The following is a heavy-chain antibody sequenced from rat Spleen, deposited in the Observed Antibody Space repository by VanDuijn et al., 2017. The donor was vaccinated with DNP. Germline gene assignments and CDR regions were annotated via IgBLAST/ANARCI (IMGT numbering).Heavy chain of an antibody. D-gene: IGHD4-1*01. V-gene: IGHV5-22*01. CDR3: ARHVLPLRVWDY. CDR2: INYDGGRT. Sequence: EVQLVESGGGLVQPGRSLKLSCAASGFTFRNYGMAWVRQAPAKGLAWVAYINYDGGRTYYGDSVRGRFTISRDNAKSILYLQMNSLRSDDMATYYCARHVLPLRVWDYWGQGVMVTVSS. J-gene: IGHJ2*01. CDR1: GFTFRNYG.